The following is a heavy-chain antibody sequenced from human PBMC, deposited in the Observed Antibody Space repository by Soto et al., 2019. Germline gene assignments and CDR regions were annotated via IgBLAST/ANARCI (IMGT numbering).Heavy chain of an antibody. V-gene: IGHV1-18*01. D-gene: IGHD1-1*01. J-gene: IGHJ6*03. Sequence: ASVKVSCKASGYTFTSYGISWVRQAPGQGLEWMGWISAYNGNTNYAQKPQGRVTMTTDTSTSTAYMELRSLRSDDTAVYYCARETGTISNYYYYYYMDVWGKGTTVTVSS. CDR3: ARETGTISNYYYYYYMDV. CDR2: ISAYNGNT. CDR1: GYTFTSYG.